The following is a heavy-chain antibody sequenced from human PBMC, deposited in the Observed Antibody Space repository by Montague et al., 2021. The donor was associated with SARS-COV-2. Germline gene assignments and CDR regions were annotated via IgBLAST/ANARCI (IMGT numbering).Heavy chain of an antibody. CDR2: ISYDGSNK. D-gene: IGHD2/OR15-2a*01. CDR3: ARTLLDYYGMSV. CDR1: GFTFSSYA. Sequence: SLRLSCAASGFTFSSYAMHWVRQAPGKGLEWVAVISYDGSNKYYADSVKGRFTIPRDNSKNTLYLQMNSLRAEDTAVYYCARTLLDYYGMSVWGQGTTVTVSS. J-gene: IGHJ6*02. V-gene: IGHV3-30-3*01.